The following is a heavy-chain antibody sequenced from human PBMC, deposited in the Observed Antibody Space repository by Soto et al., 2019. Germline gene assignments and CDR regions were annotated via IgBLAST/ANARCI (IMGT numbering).Heavy chain of an antibody. CDR3: ARPSSGWSYSFDY. J-gene: IGHJ4*02. CDR1: GYTFTSYD. CDR2: MKPNSGNT. V-gene: IGHV1-8*01. Sequence: ASVKVSCKASGYTFTSYDINWVRQATGQGLEWMGWMKPNSGNTGYAQRFQGRVTMTRNTCISTAYMELSSLRSEDTAVYYCARPSSGWSYSFDYWGQGTLVTVSS. D-gene: IGHD6-19*01.